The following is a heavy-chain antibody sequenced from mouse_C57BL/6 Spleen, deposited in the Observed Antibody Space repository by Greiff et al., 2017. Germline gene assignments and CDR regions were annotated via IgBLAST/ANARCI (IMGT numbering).Heavy chain of an antibody. J-gene: IGHJ2*01. CDR3: AIPYYYGSSLFDY. CDR2: INPNNGGT. CDR1: GYTFTDYY. Sequence: VQLQQSGPELVKPGASVKISCKASGYTFTDYYMNWVKQSHGKSLEWIGDINPNNGGTSYNQKFKGKATLTVDKSSSTAYMQLSSLTSEDSAVYYCAIPYYYGSSLFDYWGQGTTLTVSS. V-gene: IGHV1-26*01. D-gene: IGHD1-1*01.